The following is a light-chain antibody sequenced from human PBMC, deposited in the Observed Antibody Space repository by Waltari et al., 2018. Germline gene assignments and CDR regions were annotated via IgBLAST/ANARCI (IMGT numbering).Light chain of an antibody. CDR2: GAS. J-gene: IGKJ1*01. V-gene: IGKV3-20*01. CDR3: QHYVSLPET. CDR1: QSVRGT. Sequence: EIVLTQSPDTLSLSPAATATLSCRASQSVRGTLAWYQQKPGQAPRLLIYGASNRDTGIPDRFSGSGSGTDFSLTISRLEPEDFAVYYCQHYVSLPETFGQGTRVEIK.